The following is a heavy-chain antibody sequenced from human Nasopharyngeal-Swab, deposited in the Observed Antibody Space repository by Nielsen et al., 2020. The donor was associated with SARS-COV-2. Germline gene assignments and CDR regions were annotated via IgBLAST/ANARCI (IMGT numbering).Heavy chain of an antibody. CDR1: GFTFGTYS. J-gene: IGHJ3*01. CDR2: ISSSSTYI. Sequence: GESLKISCAASGFTFGTYSMNWVRQAPGKGLEWVSSISSSSTYIYYADSVKGRFTISRDNAKNSLYLQMNSLRAEDTAVYYCAGAYGSGSYSAFDLWGQGTMATVSS. D-gene: IGHD3-10*01. V-gene: IGHV3-21*01. CDR3: AGAYGSGSYSAFDL.